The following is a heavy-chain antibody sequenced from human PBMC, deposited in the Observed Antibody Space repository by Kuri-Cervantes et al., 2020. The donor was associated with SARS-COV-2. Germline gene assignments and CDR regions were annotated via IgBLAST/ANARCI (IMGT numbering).Heavy chain of an antibody. D-gene: IGHD6-6*01. CDR2: INSDGSST. J-gene: IGHJ6*02. CDR3: ARDGSPGWVLPRPLIYGMDV. Sequence: GESLKISCAASGFTFSSYWMHWVRQAPGKGLVWVSRINSDGSSTSYADSVKGRFTISRDNAKNTLFLQMNSLRAEDTAVYYCARDGSPGWVLPRPLIYGMDVWGQGTTVTVSS. V-gene: IGHV3-74*01. CDR1: GFTFSSYW.